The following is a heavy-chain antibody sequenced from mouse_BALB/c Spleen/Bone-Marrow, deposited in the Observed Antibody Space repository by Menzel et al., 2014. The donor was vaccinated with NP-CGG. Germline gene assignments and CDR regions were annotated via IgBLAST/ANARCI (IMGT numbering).Heavy chain of an antibody. J-gene: IGHJ4*01. V-gene: IGHV1-54*01. CDR2: INPGSGGT. CDR3: ARWDYAMDY. CDR1: GYAFTNYL. Sequence: QVTLKECGAELVRPGTSVKVSCKASGYAFTNYLIEWVKQRPGQGLEWIGVINPGSGGTNYNEKFKGKATLTADKSSSTAYMQLSSLTSDDSAVYFCARWDYAMDYWGQGTSATVSS.